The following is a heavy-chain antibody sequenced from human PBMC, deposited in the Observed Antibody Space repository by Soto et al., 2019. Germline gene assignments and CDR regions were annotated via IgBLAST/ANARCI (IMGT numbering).Heavy chain of an antibody. CDR2: IGHSGYSI. CDR3: ARSDDKDILTGCYN. D-gene: IGHD3-9*01. J-gene: IGHJ4*02. V-gene: IGHV3-23*01. CDR1: GFTFNNHA. Sequence: VGSLRLSCAASGFTFNNHAMAWVRQAPGKGLEWVSSIGHSGYSINYGDSVKGRFTISRDNSKNMVFLEMNGLRAEDTAVYYCARSDDKDILTGCYNWGQGARVSVSS.